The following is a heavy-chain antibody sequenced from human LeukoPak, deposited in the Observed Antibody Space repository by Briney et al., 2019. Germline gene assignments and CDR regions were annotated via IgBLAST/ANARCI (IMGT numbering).Heavy chain of an antibody. D-gene: IGHD2-8*01. Sequence: GASVKVSCKASGYTFTSYDINWVRQATGQGLEWMGWMNPNSGNTGYAQKFQGRVTMTRNTSISTAYMELSSLRSEDTAVYYCARGSGYCTNGVCYLWYSSSWTSSYGMDVWGQGTTVTVSS. CDR3: ARGSGYCTNGVCYLWYSSSWTSSYGMDV. V-gene: IGHV1-8*01. J-gene: IGHJ6*02. CDR1: GYTFTSYD. CDR2: MNPNSGNT.